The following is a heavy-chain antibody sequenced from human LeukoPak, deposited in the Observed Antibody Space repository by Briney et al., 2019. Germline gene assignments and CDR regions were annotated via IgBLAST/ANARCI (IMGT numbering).Heavy chain of an antibody. Sequence: SETLSLTCAVYGGSFSGYYWSWIRPPPGKGLEWIGEINHSGSTNYNPSLKSRVTISVDTSKNQFSLKLSSVTAADTAVYYCARGSIAGSPFDYWGQGTLVTVSS. D-gene: IGHD2-15*01. V-gene: IGHV4-34*01. CDR1: GGSFSGYY. J-gene: IGHJ4*02. CDR2: INHSGST. CDR3: ARGSIAGSPFDY.